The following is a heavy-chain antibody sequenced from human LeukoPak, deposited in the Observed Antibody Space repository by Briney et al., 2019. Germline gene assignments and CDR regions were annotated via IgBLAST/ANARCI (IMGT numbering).Heavy chain of an antibody. Sequence: GASVKLCFKASGYTFTSYDINWGRQATGQGLEWMGCRNPSSGNTGYAQQLKGRVTITRNDSISTPYLELSSLRSEDTAVYYCASRGRSGSGSYYYYGMDVWGQGTTVTVSS. CDR2: RNPSSGNT. V-gene: IGHV1-8*01. CDR3: ASRGRSGSGSYYYYGMDV. D-gene: IGHD3-10*01. CDR1: GYTFTSYD. J-gene: IGHJ6*02.